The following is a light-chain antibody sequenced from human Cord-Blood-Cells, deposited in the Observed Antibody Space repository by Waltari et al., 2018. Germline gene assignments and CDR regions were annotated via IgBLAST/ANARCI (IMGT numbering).Light chain of an antibody. CDR1: QSLVHSDGNTY. V-gene: IGKV2-30*02. CDR2: RVS. CDR3: MQGTHWPPDT. J-gene: IGKJ2*01. Sequence: DVVMTQSPLSLPVTLGQPASISCRSSQSLVHSDGNTYLSWFQQRPGQSPRRLIYRVSNRDSGVPDRFGGSGSGTDFTLKISRVEAEDVGVYYCMQGTHWPPDTFGQGTKLEIK.